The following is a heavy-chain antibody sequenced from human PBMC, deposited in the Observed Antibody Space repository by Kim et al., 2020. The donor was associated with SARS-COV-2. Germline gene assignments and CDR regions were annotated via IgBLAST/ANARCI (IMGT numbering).Heavy chain of an antibody. J-gene: IGHJ6*02. V-gene: IGHV4-4*02. CDR2: IYHSGST. Sequence: SETLSLTCAVSGGSISISNWWSWVRQPPGKGLEWIGEIYHSGSTNYNPSLKSRVTISVDKSKNQFSLKLSSVTAADMAVYYCARWFFGHYYYGMDVWGQGTTFTVSS. D-gene: IGHD3-3*01. CDR1: GGSISISNW. CDR3: ARWFFGHYYYGMDV.